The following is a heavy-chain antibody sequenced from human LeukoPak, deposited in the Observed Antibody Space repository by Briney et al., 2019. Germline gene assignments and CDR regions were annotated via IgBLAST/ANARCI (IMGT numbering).Heavy chain of an antibody. J-gene: IGHJ4*02. Sequence: SVKVSYKASGGSFSSYAISWVRQAPGQGLEWMGRIIPIFGTANYAQKFQGRVTITTDESTSTAYMELSSLRSEDTAVYYCARDPNSGSYYFDYWGQGTLVTVSS. V-gene: IGHV1-69*05. CDR3: ARDPNSGSYYFDY. CDR1: GGSFSSYA. CDR2: IIPIFGTA. D-gene: IGHD1-26*01.